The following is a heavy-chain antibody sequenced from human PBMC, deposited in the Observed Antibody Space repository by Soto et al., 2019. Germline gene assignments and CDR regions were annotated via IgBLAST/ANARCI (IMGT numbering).Heavy chain of an antibody. J-gene: IGHJ4*02. CDR3: ARGQNGGSPPGFDY. CDR1: GYTFTSYY. CDR2: INPSGGST. V-gene: IGHV1-46*01. Sequence: ASVKVSCKAAGYTFTSYYLHWVRQAPGQGLEWMGIINPSGGSTTYAQRFQGRVTMTRDTSTTTVHMELRSLRSEDTAVYYCARGQNGGSPPGFDYWGQGTLVTVSS. D-gene: IGHD1-26*01.